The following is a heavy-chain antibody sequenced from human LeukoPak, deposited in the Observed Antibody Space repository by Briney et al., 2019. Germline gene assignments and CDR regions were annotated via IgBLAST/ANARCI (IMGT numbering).Heavy chain of an antibody. CDR2: IYTSVGT. CDR3: ARDLYYYESSGYYIFDY. Sequence: SETLSLTCTVAGGSLSSYYWSWVRHPAGDGLEWIGRIYTSVGTNYNPSLKSRVTMAVDTYKNQFSLKLSYVTAADTAVYYCARDLYYYESSGYYIFDYWGQGTMVTVSS. J-gene: IGHJ4*02. D-gene: IGHD3-22*01. V-gene: IGHV4-4*07. CDR1: GGSLSSYY.